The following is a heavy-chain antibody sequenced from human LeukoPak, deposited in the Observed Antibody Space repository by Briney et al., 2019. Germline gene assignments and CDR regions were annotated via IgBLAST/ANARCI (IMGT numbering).Heavy chain of an antibody. D-gene: IGHD3-9*01. Sequence: GGSLRLSCAASGFTFSSYSMNWVRQAPGKGLEWVSYISSSSSTIYYADYVKGRFTISRDNAKNSLYLQMNSLRAEDTTVYYCARDYLTGYYPSPGFDYWGQGTLVTVSS. J-gene: IGHJ4*02. CDR1: GFTFSSYS. CDR3: ARDYLTGYYPSPGFDY. V-gene: IGHV3-48*01. CDR2: ISSSSSTI.